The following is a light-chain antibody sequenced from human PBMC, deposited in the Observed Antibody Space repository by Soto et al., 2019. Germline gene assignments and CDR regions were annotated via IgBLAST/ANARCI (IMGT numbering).Light chain of an antibody. CDR3: QQYPRT. V-gene: IGKV4-1*01. Sequence: DIVMTQSPDSLAVSLGERATINCKSSQSVLYSSNNKNYLAWYQQKPGQPPKLLIYWASTRESGVPDRFGGSGSGTDFTLTISSLQAEDVAVYYCQQYPRTFGQGTKVEIK. CDR2: WAS. J-gene: IGKJ1*01. CDR1: QSVLYSSNNKNY.